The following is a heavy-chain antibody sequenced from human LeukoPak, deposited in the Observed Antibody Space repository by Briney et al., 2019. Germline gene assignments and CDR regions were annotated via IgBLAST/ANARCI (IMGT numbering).Heavy chain of an antibody. V-gene: IGHV4-38-2*02. CDR1: GYSISSGYY. Sequence: SETLSLTCTVSGYSISSGYYWGWIRQPPGKGLEWIGSIYHSGSTYYNPSLKSRVTISVDTSKNQFPLKLSSVTAADTAVYYCARASPTDYYGSGSPPDYWGQGTLVTVSS. J-gene: IGHJ4*02. D-gene: IGHD3-10*01. CDR2: IYHSGST. CDR3: ARASPTDYYGSGSPPDY.